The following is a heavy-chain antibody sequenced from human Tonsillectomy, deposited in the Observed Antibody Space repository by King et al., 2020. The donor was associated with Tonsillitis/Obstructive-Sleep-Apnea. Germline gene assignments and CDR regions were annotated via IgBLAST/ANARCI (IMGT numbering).Heavy chain of an antibody. CDR2: ISWNSGSI. Sequence: VQLVESGGGLVQPGRSLRLSCAASGFTFDDYAMHWVRQAPGKGLEWVSGISWNSGSIGYADSVKGRFTISRDNAKNSLYLQMNSLRAEDTALYYCTKEIISSYRSWQYSAWGRGYFDYWGQGTLVIVSS. CDR3: TKEIISSYRSWQYSAWGRGYFDY. D-gene: IGHD6-19*01. CDR1: GFTFDDYA. V-gene: IGHV3-9*01. J-gene: IGHJ4*02.